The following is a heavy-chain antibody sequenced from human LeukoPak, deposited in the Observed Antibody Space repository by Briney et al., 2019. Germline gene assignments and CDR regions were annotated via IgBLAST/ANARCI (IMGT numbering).Heavy chain of an antibody. J-gene: IGHJ4*02. CDR3: ARVQPWSYFDY. CDR1: GFTFSRNW. Sequence: GGSLRLSCAASGFTFSRNWMSCVRQAPGKGLEWVASIKQDGSEKFYVDSVKGRFNFSRDNAKNSLYLQMNSLRAEDTAVYYCARVQPWSYFDYWGQGTLVTVSS. CDR2: IKQDGSEK. V-gene: IGHV3-7*05. D-gene: IGHD3-3*01.